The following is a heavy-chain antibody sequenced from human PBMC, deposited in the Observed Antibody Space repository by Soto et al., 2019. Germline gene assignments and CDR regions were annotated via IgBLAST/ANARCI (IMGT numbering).Heavy chain of an antibody. V-gene: IGHV4-59*01. D-gene: IGHD6-13*01. Sequence: SETLSLTCTVSGGSISSYYWSWIRQPPGKGLEWIGYIYYSGSTNYNPSLKSRVTISVDTSKNQFSLKLSSVTAADTAVYYCARDLYSSSWYYFDYWGQGTLVTVSS. CDR1: GGSISSYY. CDR3: ARDLYSSSWYYFDY. J-gene: IGHJ4*02. CDR2: IYYSGST.